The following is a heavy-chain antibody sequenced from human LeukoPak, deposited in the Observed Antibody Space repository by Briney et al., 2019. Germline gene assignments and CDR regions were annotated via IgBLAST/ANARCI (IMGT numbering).Heavy chain of an antibody. J-gene: IGHJ6*03. CDR1: GYTFTSYD. CDR3: ARGVSYSSGWYFYYYYYYMDV. D-gene: IGHD6-19*01. CDR2: MNPNSGNT. V-gene: IGHV1-8*03. Sequence: ASVKVSCKASGYTFTSYDINWVRQATGQGLEWMGWMNPNSGNTGYAQKFQGRVTITRNTSISTAYMELSSLRSEDTAVYYCARGVSYSSGWYFYYYYYYMDVWGKGTTVTVSS.